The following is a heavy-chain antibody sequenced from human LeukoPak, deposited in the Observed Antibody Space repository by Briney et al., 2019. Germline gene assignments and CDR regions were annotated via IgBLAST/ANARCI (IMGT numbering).Heavy chain of an antibody. V-gene: IGHV4-39*01. D-gene: IGHD1-26*01. CDR3: ARSRPTNYFDY. CDR2: IYYSGST. J-gene: IGHJ4*02. Sequence: SETLSLTCTASGGSISSSSYYWGWIRQPPGRGLEWIGSIYYSGSTYYNPSLKSRVTISVDTSKNQFSLKLSSVTAADTAVYYCARSRPTNYFDYWGQGTLVTVSS. CDR1: GGSISSSSYY.